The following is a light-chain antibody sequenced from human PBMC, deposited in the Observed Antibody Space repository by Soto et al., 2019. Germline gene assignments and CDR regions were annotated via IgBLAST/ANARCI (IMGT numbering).Light chain of an antibody. J-gene: IGKJ1*01. CDR3: QQYNSYPWT. V-gene: IGKV1-5*01. CDR2: DAS. CDR1: QSISSW. Sequence: DIQITQSPSSLSASLGDRVTITCLASQSISSWLAWYQQKPGKAPKLLIYDASSLESGVPSRFGGSGSGTEFTLIISSLQPDDFATYYCQQYNSYPWTFGQGTKVDI.